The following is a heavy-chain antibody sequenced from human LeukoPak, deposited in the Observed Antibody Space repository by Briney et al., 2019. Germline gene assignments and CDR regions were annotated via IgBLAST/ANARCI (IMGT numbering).Heavy chain of an antibody. J-gene: IGHJ4*02. CDR2: INSDGRST. Sequence: GGSLRLSCAASGFSFSSLWMRWVRQAPGKGLVWVSRINSDGRSTSYADSVKGRFTISRDNAKNTLYLQMDSLRDDDTAVYYCARGPGSSFYYTLGDWGQGTLVTVSS. D-gene: IGHD3-3*01. CDR3: ARGPGSSFYYTLGD. V-gene: IGHV3-74*01. CDR1: GFSFSSLW.